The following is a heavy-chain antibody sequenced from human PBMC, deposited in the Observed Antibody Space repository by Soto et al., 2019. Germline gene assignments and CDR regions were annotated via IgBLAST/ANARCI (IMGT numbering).Heavy chain of an antibody. Sequence: GGSLRLSCAASGFTFSSSWMSWVRQAPGKGLEWVANIKQDGSEKYYVDSVKGRFTISRGNAKNSLYLQMNSLRAEDTAVYYCARGLEDRWELRYYFDYWGQGTLVTVSS. D-gene: IGHD1-26*01. CDR1: GFTFSSSW. CDR2: IKQDGSEK. V-gene: IGHV3-7*03. J-gene: IGHJ4*02. CDR3: ARGLEDRWELRYYFDY.